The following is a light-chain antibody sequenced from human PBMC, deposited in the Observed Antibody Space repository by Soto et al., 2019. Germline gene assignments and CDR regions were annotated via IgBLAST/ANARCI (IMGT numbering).Light chain of an antibody. Sequence: QPVLTQPPSVSGAPGQRVTISCTGSSSNIGAGYDVHWYQQLPGTAPKLLIYGNSNRPSGVPDRFSGSKSGTSASLAITGLQAEDEADYYCQSYDSSLSGFLYVFGTGTKLTVL. CDR1: SSNIGAGYD. J-gene: IGLJ1*01. CDR2: GNS. CDR3: QSYDSSLSGFLYV. V-gene: IGLV1-40*01.